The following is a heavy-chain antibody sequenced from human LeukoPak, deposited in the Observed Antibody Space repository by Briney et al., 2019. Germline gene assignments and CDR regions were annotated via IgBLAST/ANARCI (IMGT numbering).Heavy chain of an antibody. V-gene: IGHV1-8*01. Sequence: ASVKVSCKASGYTFTSYDINWVRQASGQGLEWMGWMNPNSGNTGYAQKFQGRVTITADESTSTAYMELSSLRSEDTAVYYCARDRQNYYDSSGYYYVWFDPWGQGTLVTVSS. D-gene: IGHD3-22*01. CDR1: GYTFTSYD. CDR2: MNPNSGNT. J-gene: IGHJ5*02. CDR3: ARDRQNYYDSSGYYYVWFDP.